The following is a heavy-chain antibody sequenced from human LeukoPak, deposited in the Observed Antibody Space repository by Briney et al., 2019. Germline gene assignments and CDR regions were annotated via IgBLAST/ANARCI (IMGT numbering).Heavy chain of an antibody. J-gene: IGHJ4*02. V-gene: IGHV3-53*01. D-gene: IGHD6-19*01. CDR2: IFSGGTT. CDR1: GFTVSSNY. Sequence: PGGSLRLSCAASGFTVSSNYMSWVRQAPGKGLEWVSVIFSGGTTYYADSVKGRFTISRDNPKNTLYLQMNTLRAEDTAVYYCARGYRHGSGWHLLDYWGQGTLVTVSS. CDR3: ARGYRHGSGWHLLDY.